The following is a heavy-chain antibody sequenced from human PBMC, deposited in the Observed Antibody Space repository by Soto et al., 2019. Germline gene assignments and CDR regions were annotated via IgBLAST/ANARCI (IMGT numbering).Heavy chain of an antibody. J-gene: IGHJ6*03. V-gene: IGHV4-34*09. CDR1: GGSFSGYY. CDR2: INHSGST. D-gene: IGHD2-2*01. CDR3: ARAYQLLAYYMDV. Sequence: SETLSLTCAVYGGSFSGYYWSWIRQPPGKGLEWIGEINHSGSTNYNPSLKSRVTISVDTSKNQFSPKLSSVTAADTAVYYCARAYQLLAYYMDVWGKGTTVTVSS.